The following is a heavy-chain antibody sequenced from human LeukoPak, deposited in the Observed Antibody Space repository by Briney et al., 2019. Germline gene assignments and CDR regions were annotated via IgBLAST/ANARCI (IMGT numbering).Heavy chain of an antibody. CDR2: ISSSGSTI. Sequence: PGGSLRLSCAASGFTFSDYYMSWIRQAPGKGLEWVSYISSSGSTIYYADSVKGRLTISRDNAKNSLYLQMNSLRAEDTAVYYCARVGYYDSSGYYPRGYYYYMDVWGKGTTVTVSS. V-gene: IGHV3-11*04. CDR1: GFTFSDYY. D-gene: IGHD3-22*01. CDR3: ARVGYYDSSGYYPRGYYYYMDV. J-gene: IGHJ6*03.